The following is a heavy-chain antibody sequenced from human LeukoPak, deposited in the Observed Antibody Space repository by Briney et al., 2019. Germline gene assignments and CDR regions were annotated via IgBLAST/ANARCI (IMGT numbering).Heavy chain of an antibody. CDR1: GGSISSYY. CDR3: AGFLGYCTNGVCAPPE. J-gene: IGHJ4*02. V-gene: IGHV4-59*08. D-gene: IGHD2-8*01. Sequence: TSETLSLTCTVPGGSISSYYWSWIRQPPGKGLEWIGYIYYSGSTNYNPSLKSRVTISVDTSKNQFSLKLNSVTAADTAVYYCAGFLGYCTNGVCAPPEWGQGTLVTVSS. CDR2: IYYSGST.